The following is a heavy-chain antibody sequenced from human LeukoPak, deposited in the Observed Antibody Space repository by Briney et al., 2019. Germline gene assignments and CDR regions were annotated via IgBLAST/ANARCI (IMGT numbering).Heavy chain of an antibody. CDR2: TSSSDPGT. Sequence: GGSLRLSCAASGFPLSSYAMSWVRQGPGKGLEWVAATSSSDPGTYHADSVRGRFTISRDNAKKSLYLQMNSLRVEDTGVYYCASWGEGALDNWGQGTLVTVSS. D-gene: IGHD1-26*01. CDR3: ASWGEGALDN. CDR1: GFPLSSYA. V-gene: IGHV3-23*01. J-gene: IGHJ4*02.